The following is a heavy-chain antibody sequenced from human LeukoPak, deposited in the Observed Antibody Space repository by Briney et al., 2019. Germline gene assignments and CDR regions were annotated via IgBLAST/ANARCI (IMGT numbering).Heavy chain of an antibody. CDR3: AARDSGYIDY. CDR1: APAFTSSW. Sequence: GRSLTPAWPASAPAFTSSWMHWVRQAAGKGLVWVSRIKSDGSYTNYADSVKGRFTISRDNAKNTVYLQMNSRRVEDTAVYYCAARDSGYIDYWGQGTLVSVSS. D-gene: IGHD1-26*01. V-gene: IGHV3-74*01. J-gene: IGHJ4*02. CDR2: IKSDGSYT.